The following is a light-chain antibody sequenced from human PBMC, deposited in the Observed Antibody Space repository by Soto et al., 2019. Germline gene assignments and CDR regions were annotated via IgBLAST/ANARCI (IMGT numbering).Light chain of an antibody. J-gene: IGKJ4*01. CDR3: QPRRVWRLT. V-gene: IGKV3-11*01. CDR1: RGVGGY. Sequence: EIVLTKLPATLSLSPGDGATLSCRASRGVGGYVAWYQQKRGQAPRILIYDSSHRATGVPARFSGSGSGTDFSLIISSLEHEDFEVYYCQPRRVWRLTLGGGTKVDI. CDR2: DSS.